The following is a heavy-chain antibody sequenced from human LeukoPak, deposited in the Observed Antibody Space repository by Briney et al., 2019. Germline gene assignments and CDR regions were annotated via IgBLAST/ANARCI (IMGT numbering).Heavy chain of an antibody. CDR1: GFTFSDYV. CDR2: IWHDGSKE. J-gene: IGHJ4*02. CDR3: AREISPRHSIGAVFEY. Sequence: GGSLRLSSAASGFTFSDYVMHWVRQAPGKGLEWVALIWHDGSKEHYADSVKGRFSISRDNPSNTLFLQMSSLRAEDTAVYYCAREISPRHSIGAVFEYWGQGTLVTVSS. V-gene: IGHV3-33*01. D-gene: IGHD3-3*02.